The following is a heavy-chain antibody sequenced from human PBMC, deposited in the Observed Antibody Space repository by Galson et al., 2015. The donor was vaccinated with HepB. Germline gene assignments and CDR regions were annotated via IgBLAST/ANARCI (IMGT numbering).Heavy chain of an antibody. CDR2: ISRNDATT. Sequence: SLRLSCAASGLTFSGYTMSWVRQSPGKGLQWVSYISRNDATTYYTDSVKGRFTVARDNARNTVSLQMSSLTPIYSCAKGSADNSGSFDYWGQGTLVTVSS. CDR1: GLTFSGYT. V-gene: IGHV3-11*01. D-gene: IGHD3-10*01. CDR3: ADNSGSFDY. J-gene: IGHJ4*02.